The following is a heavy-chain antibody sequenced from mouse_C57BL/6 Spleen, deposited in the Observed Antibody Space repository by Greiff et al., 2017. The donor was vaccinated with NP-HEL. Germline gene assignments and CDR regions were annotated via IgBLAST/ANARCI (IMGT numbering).Heavy chain of an antibody. J-gene: IGHJ2*01. D-gene: IGHD4-1*01. CDR1: GYTFTDYE. CDR3: TRRTGFDY. Sequence: VQLHQSGAELVRPGASVTLSCKASGYTFTDYEMHWVKQTPVHGLEWIGAIDPETGGTAYNQKFKGKALLTADKSSSTAYMELRSLTSEDSAVYYCTRRTGFDYWGQGTTLTVSS. V-gene: IGHV1-15*01. CDR2: IDPETGGT.